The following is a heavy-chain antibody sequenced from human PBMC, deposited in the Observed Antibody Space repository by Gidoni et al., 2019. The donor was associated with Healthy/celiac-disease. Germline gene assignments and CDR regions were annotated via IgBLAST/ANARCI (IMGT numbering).Heavy chain of an antibody. CDR3: ARGDIYDFWSGYFSNWFDP. CDR1: GFTFSSYS. V-gene: IGHV3-48*02. CDR2: ISSSSSTI. J-gene: IGHJ5*02. Sequence: EVQLVESGGGLGQPGGSLRLSRAASGFTFSSYSMNWVRQAPGKGLEWVSYISSSSSTIYYADSVKGRFTISRDNAKNSLYLPMNRLRDEDTAVYYCARGDIYDFWSGYFSNWFDPWGQGTLVTVSS. D-gene: IGHD3-3*01.